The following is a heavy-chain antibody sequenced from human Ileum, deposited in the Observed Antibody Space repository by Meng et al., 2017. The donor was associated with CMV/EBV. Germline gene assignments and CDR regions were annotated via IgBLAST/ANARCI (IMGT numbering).Heavy chain of an antibody. CDR2: IKPDGSDK. V-gene: IGHV3-7*01. CDR3: AGVGVHYAMDV. CDR1: GFKFNTYW. Sequence: GGSLRLSCTASGFKFNTYWMTWVRQAPGRGLGWVGNIKPDGSDKYYVDSVKGRFTISRDNAKSSGFLQMNSLGVEDTAVYYCAGVGVHYAMDVWGQGTTVTVSS. J-gene: IGHJ6*02.